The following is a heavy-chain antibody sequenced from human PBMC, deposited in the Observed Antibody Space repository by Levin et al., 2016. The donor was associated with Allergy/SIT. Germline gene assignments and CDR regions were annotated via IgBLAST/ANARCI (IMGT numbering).Heavy chain of an antibody. CDR2: ISSSSSYT. D-gene: IGHD5-18*01. V-gene: IGHV3-11*06. J-gene: IGHJ6*02. CDR3: ARDLSRGGYSYGYYYYGMDV. Sequence: RQAPGKGLEWVSYISSSSSYTNYADSVKGRFTISRDNAKNSLYLQMNSLRAEDTAVYYCARDLSRGGYSYGYYYYGMDVWGQGTTVTVSS.